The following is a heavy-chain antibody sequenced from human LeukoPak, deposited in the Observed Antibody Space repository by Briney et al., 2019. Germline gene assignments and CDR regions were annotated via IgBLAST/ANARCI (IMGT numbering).Heavy chain of an antibody. J-gene: IGHJ4*02. Sequence: GASVKVSCKASGYTFHNYGISWVRQAPGQGLEWMGRISPYSGNTDYTQRLQGRVTMTTDTSTTTAFMELRSLRSDDTAVYYCARTSGVSAAGSPYYFDYWGQGTLVTVSS. D-gene: IGHD6-13*01. V-gene: IGHV1-18*01. CDR1: GYTFHNYG. CDR2: ISPYSGNT. CDR3: ARTSGVSAAGSPYYFDY.